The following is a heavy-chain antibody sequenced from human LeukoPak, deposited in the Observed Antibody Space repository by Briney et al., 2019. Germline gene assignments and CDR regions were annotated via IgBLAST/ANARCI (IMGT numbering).Heavy chain of an antibody. CDR1: GGSISSYY. Sequence: PSETLSLTCTVSGGSISSYYWSWIRQPPGKGLEWIGHIYYSGSTNYNPSLKSRVTISVDTSKNQFSLKLSSVTAADTAVYYCAREGYCSGGSCYQSWFDYWGQGTLVTVSS. CDR3: AREGYCSGGSCYQSWFDY. CDR2: IYYSGST. J-gene: IGHJ4*02. D-gene: IGHD2-15*01. V-gene: IGHV4-59*01.